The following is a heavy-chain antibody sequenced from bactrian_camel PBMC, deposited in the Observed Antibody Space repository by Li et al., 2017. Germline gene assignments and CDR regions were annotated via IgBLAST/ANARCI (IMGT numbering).Heavy chain of an antibody. Sequence: DVQLVESGGGPAQVGGSLQLSCAASGFTASSSCMAWFRQNPGREREGVARIATGSGNTYYADSVKGRFTISQDNAKNTVYLQMDSLKPEDTAMYYCAASRLGSTINWRHERRWGYWGQGTQVTVS. V-gene: IGHV3S40*01. CDR3: AASRLGSTINWRHERRWGY. D-gene: IGHD4*01. J-gene: IGHJ4*01. CDR2: IATGSGNT. CDR1: GFTASSSC.